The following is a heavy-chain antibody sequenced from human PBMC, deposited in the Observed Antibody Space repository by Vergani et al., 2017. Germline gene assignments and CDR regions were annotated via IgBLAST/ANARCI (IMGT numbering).Heavy chain of an antibody. CDR2: IWYDGSNK. V-gene: IGHV3-33*01. J-gene: IGHJ5*02. D-gene: IGHD1-26*01. CDR1: GFTFSSHG. Sequence: QVQLVESEGGVVQPGRSLKLSCVASGFTFSSHGMHWVRQAPGKGLEWVAVIWYDGSNKYYGDSVKGRFTISRDNSKNTLYLQMNSLRVEDTAVYHCARGGKGRRLDTWGQGTLFTVSS. CDR3: ARGGKGRRLDT.